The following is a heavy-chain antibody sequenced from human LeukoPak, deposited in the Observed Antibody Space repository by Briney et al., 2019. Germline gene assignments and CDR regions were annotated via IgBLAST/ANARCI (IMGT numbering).Heavy chain of an antibody. D-gene: IGHD1-26*01. CDR2: MNPNSGDT. CDR1: GYTFTGYY. Sequence: ASVKVSCKASGYTFTGYYIHWLRQAPGQGLEWMGLMNPNSGDTTYAQKFQGRVTMTQDTSISTAYMELNRLRSDETAVYYCARDSLSGSSDYWGQGTLVTVSS. J-gene: IGHJ4*02. V-gene: IGHV1-2*02. CDR3: ARDSLSGSSDY.